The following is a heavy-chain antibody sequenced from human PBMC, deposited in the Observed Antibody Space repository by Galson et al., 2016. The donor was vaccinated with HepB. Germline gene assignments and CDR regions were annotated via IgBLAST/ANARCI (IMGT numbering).Heavy chain of an antibody. D-gene: IGHD5-18*01. V-gene: IGHV1-18*01. CDR3: ARDATGYTYGKQPIDY. CDR1: GYTFISYS. J-gene: IGHJ4*02. Sequence: SVKVSCKASGYTFISYSISWVRQAPGQGLEWMGWISTYNGHTEYAEKFRARVTLTTDTSRSTAYMELRSLKSDDTAMYYCARDATGYTYGKQPIDYWGQGTLVTVSS. CDR2: ISTYNGHT.